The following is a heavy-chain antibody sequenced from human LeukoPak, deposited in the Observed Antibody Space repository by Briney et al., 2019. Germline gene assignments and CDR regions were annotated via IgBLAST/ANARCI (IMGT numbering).Heavy chain of an antibody. CDR1: GFTFSGYG. CDR2: IWYDGSKT. J-gene: IGHJ4*02. Sequence: GGSLRLSCAASGFTFSGYGMNWVRQAPGKGLDWLAIIWYDGSKTHYADSVKGRFTISRDNPENTLYLQMNDLRADGTAVYYCAKSNGDYKKGFDYWGQGTLVTVSS. CDR3: AKSNGDYKKGFDY. D-gene: IGHD2-21*02. V-gene: IGHV3-33*08.